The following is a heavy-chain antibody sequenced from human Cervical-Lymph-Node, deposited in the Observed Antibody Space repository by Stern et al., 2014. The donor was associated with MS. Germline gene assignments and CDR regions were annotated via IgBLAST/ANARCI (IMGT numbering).Heavy chain of an antibody. V-gene: IGHV1-69*01. Sequence: QVQLVQSGPEVKKPGSSVKVSCKASGGTFSSYGISWVRQAPGQGLEWMGHIIPIFGPANYAQKFRGRVTITADESTTTAYMELSSLRSEDTAVYYCARGGTKWELPVPFDYWGQGTLVTVSS. CDR3: ARGGTKWELPVPFDY. CDR2: IIPIFGPA. D-gene: IGHD1-26*01. CDR1: GGTFSSYG. J-gene: IGHJ4*02.